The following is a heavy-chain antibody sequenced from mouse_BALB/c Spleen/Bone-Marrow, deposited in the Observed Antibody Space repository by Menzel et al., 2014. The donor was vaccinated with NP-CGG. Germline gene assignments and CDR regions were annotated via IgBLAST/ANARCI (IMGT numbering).Heavy chain of an antibody. CDR2: IAPGSGST. J-gene: IGHJ4*01. D-gene: IGHD2-1*01. CDR1: GYTFTNYW. V-gene: IGHV1S41*01. Sequence: DLVKPGASVKLSCKASGYTFTNYWINWIKQRPGQGLEWIGRIAPGSGSTYYNEMFKGEATLAVDTSSSTAYIQLSSLSSEDSAVYFCARGIYYGNHVYAMDCWGQGTSVTVSS. CDR3: ARGIYYGNHVYAMDC.